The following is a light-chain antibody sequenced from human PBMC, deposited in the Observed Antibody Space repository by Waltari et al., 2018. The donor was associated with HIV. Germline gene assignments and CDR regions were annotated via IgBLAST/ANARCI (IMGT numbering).Light chain of an antibody. CDR3: KQRYRTLT. J-gene: IGKJ4*01. CDR1: QSISTY. V-gene: IGKV1-39*01. Sequence: DIQMTQSPSSLSASVGDRVTITCRASQSISTYLNWYQQKPGEAPKLLIYAASSLQSGVPSRFSGSGAGTDFTLTISNLQPEDFAIYYCKQRYRTLTFGGGTKMDIK. CDR2: AAS.